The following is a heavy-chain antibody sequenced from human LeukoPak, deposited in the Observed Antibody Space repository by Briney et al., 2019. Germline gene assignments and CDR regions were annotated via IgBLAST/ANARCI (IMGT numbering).Heavy chain of an antibody. CDR1: GFTFSDYS. D-gene: IGHD6-19*01. Sequence: GGSLRLSCAASGFTFSDYSMNWVRQAPGKGLEWVSAISGSSDAIYYADSVKGRFTISRDNAKKSLYLQMNSLRAEDTAVYYCARGWKEWQWLVRGDFDYWGQGTLVTVSS. CDR3: ARGWKEWQWLVRGDFDY. CDR2: ISGSSDAI. V-gene: IGHV3-21*01. J-gene: IGHJ4*02.